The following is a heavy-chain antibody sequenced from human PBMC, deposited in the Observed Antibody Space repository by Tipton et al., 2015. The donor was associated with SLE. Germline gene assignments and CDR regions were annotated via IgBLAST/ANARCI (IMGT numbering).Heavy chain of an antibody. J-gene: IGHJ4*02. V-gene: IGHV3-49*04. CDR3: TYHFWSDY. CDR2: IRSKAYGGTT. D-gene: IGHD3-3*01. CDR1: GFTFGDYA. Sequence: SLRLSCTASGFTFGDYAMSWVRQAPGKGLEWVGFIRSKAYGGTTEYAASVKGRFTIPRDDSKSIAYLQMNSLKTEDTAVYYCTYHFWSDYWGQGTLVTVSS.